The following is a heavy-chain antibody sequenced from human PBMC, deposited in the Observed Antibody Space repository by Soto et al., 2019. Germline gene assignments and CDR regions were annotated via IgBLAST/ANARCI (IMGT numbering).Heavy chain of an antibody. D-gene: IGHD3-22*01. V-gene: IGHV4-61*10. CDR2: IAYSGST. J-gene: IGHJ4*02. CDR1: GGSGRRDKYY. Sequence: SETLSLTCPLSGGSGRRDKYYWIWIRQHTGKGLEYIGYIAYSGSTNYNPSLKSRVTISVDTSKNQFSLKLSSVTAADTALHYCARAEQSNYYDSSGYIYWGQGTLVAVSS. CDR3: ARAEQSNYYDSSGYIY.